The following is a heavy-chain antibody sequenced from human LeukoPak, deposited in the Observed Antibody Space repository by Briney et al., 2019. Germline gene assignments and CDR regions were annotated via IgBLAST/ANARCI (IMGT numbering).Heavy chain of an antibody. CDR1: GFTVSSNY. D-gene: IGHD3-10*01. V-gene: IGHV3-66*01. J-gene: IGHJ6*02. CDR3: ARDPPLISGSYHYGMDV. Sequence: GGSLRLSCAASGFTVSSNYMSWVRQAPGKGLEWVSVIYSAGSTYYADSVKGRFTISRDNSKNTLYLQMNSLRAEDTAVYYCARDPPLISGSYHYGMDVWGQGTTVTVSS. CDR2: IYSAGST.